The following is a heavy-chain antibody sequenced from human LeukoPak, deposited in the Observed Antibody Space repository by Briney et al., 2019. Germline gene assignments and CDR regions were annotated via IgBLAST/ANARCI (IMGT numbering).Heavy chain of an antibody. D-gene: IGHD3-10*01. J-gene: IGHJ4*02. CDR2: IYHSGST. CDR1: GGSFSGYY. V-gene: IGHV4-34*01. Sequence: PSETLSLTCAVYGGSFSGYYWSWIRQPPGKGLEWIGYIYHSGSTYYNPSLKSRVTISVDRSKNQFSLKLSSVTAADTAVYYCARGLTMVRGVLDYWGQGTLVTVSS. CDR3: ARGLTMVRGVLDY.